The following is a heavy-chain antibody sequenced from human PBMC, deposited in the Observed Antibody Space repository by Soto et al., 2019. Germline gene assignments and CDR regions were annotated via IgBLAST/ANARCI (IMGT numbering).Heavy chain of an antibody. CDR1: GFTFSNYY. J-gene: IGHJ6*02. D-gene: IGHD2-21*02. Sequence: GGSLRLSCAVSGFTFSNYYIHWVRQAPGKGLEWVSSIRSGRDTFYADSVKGRFSISRDDATSSVSLQMNSLRGEDTAVYFCAREETAWPLAYGLDVWGQGTTVTVS. V-gene: IGHV3-21*01. CDR2: IRSGRDT. CDR3: AREETAWPLAYGLDV.